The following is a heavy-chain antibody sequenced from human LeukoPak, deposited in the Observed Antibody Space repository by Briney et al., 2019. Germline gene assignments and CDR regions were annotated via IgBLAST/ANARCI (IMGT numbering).Heavy chain of an antibody. J-gene: IGHJ4*02. V-gene: IGHV3-73*01. Sequence: GGSLRLSCAASGFTFSGSAMHWVRQASGKGLEWVGRIRSKANSYATAYAASVKGRFTISRDDSKNTAYLQMNSLQTEDTALYYCATSLAVAGPNDYWGQGTLVTVSS. CDR2: IRSKANSYAT. D-gene: IGHD6-19*01. CDR1: GFTFSGSA. CDR3: ATSLAVAGPNDY.